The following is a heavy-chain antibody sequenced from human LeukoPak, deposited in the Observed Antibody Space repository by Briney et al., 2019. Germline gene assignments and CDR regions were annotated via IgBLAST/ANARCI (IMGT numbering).Heavy chain of an antibody. Sequence: GGSLRLSCAASGFTFSNYWMHWVRQAPGEGLVWVSGVKSDGITTIYADSVKGRFTISRDNAKNTPYLQMNSLRAEDTAVYYCAREMGATDFWGQGTLVTVSS. CDR3: AREMGATDF. V-gene: IGHV3-74*01. D-gene: IGHD1-26*01. CDR2: VKSDGITT. J-gene: IGHJ4*02. CDR1: GFTFSNYW.